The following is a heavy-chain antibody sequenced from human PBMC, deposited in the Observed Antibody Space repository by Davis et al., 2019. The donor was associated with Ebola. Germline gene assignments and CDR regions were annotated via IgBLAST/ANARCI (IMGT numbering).Heavy chain of an antibody. Sequence: SETLSLTCAVYGGFFSGYYWSWIRQPPGKGLEWIGEINHRGSTNYNPSLKSRVTISVDTSKNQFSLKLSSVTAADTAVYYCARREIDGDYVQDSWGQGTLVTVSS. V-gene: IGHV4-34*01. J-gene: IGHJ4*02. CDR2: INHRGST. D-gene: IGHD4-17*01. CDR3: ARREIDGDYVQDS. CDR1: GGFFSGYY.